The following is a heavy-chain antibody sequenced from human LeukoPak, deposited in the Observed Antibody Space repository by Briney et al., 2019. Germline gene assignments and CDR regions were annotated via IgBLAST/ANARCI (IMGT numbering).Heavy chain of an antibody. CDR1: GGTFSSYA. CDR3: AAIYGSGSYYTKGGYFDY. J-gene: IGHJ4*02. V-gene: IGHV1-69*13. CDR2: IIPIFGTA. Sequence: SVKVSCKASGGTFSSYAISWVRQAPGQGLEWMGGIIPIFGTANYAQKFQGRVTITADESTSTAYMELSSLRSEDTAVYYCAAIYGSGSYYTKGGYFDYWGQGTLVTVSS. D-gene: IGHD3-10*01.